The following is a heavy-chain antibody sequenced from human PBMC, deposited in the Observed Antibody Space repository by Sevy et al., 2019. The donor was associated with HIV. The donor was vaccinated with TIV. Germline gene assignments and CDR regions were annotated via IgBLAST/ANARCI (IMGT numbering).Heavy chain of an antibody. D-gene: IGHD3-22*01. J-gene: IGHJ4*02. CDR3: ATTKDYYESSGCPFDY. CDR1: GYSLTGLS. V-gene: IGHV1-24*01. Sequence: ASVKVSCKVSGYSLTGLSMHWVRQAPGKGLEWMGSFDPEHGERIYAQKLEGRVTMTEDTSADTAYMELNSLRFEDTAVYYCATTKDYYESSGCPFDYWGQGTLVTVSS. CDR2: FDPEHGER.